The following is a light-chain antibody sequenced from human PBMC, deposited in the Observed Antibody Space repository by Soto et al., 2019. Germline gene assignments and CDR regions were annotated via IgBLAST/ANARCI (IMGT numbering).Light chain of an antibody. V-gene: IGKV3-20*01. CDR3: QIFGYSPFT. J-gene: IGKJ3*01. CDR2: GAS. Sequence: EIVLMQSPDTPSMSPGERATLSCRTSETISSHYIAWYQQKPGQAPRLLIFGASTRATGIPDRFSGSWSGTDFTLTIRRLEPEDFAVYYFQIFGYSPFTFGPGTKVYIK. CDR1: ETISSHY.